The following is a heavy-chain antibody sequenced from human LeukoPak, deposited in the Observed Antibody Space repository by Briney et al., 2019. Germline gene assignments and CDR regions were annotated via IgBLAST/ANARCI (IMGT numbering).Heavy chain of an antibody. CDR2: IIPIFGTA. J-gene: IGHJ1*01. CDR3: ARSPTGGYYYDSSGYYYWHFQH. V-gene: IGHV1-69*13. Sequence: ASVKVSFKASGGTFSSYAISWVGLAPGQGLEWMGGIIPIFGTANYAQKFQGRVTITADESTSTAYMELSSLRSEDTAVYYCARSPTGGYYYDSSGYYYWHFQHWGQGTLVTVSS. D-gene: IGHD3-22*01. CDR1: GGTFSSYA.